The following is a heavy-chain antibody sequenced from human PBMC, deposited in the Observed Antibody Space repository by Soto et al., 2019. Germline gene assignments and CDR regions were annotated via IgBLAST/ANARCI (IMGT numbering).Heavy chain of an antibody. CDR3: ANRPVRLYSGYDVVGY. CDR2: ISGSGGST. CDR1: GFTFISYA. D-gene: IGHD5-12*01. V-gene: IGHV3-23*01. J-gene: IGHJ4*02. Sequence: GGSLRLSCAASGFTFISYAMSWVRQAPGKGLEWVSAISGSGGSTYYADSVKGRFTISRDNSKNTLYLQMNSLRAEDTAVYYCANRPVRLYSGYDVVGYWGQGTLVTVSS.